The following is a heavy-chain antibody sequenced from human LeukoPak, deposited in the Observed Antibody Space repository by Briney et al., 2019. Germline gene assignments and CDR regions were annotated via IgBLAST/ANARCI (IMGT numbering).Heavy chain of an antibody. CDR3: ARGHPYYDSSGYRFDY. CDR2: ISSSSSYI. Sequence: GGTLRLSCAASGFTFSRYGMSWVRQAPGKGLEWVSSISSSSSYIYYADSVKGRFTISRDNAKNSLYLQMNSLRAEDMALYYCARGHPYYDSSGYRFDYWGQGTLVTVSS. V-gene: IGHV3-21*04. D-gene: IGHD3-22*01. J-gene: IGHJ4*02. CDR1: GFTFSRYG.